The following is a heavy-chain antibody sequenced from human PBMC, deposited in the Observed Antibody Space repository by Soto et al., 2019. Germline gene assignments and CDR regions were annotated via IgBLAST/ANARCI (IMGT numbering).Heavy chain of an antibody. Sequence: PGGSLRLSCAASGFTFSSYAMHWVRQAPGKGLEWVAVISYDGSNKYYADSVKGRFTISRDNSKNTLYLQMNSLRAEDTAVYYCARELLKDSSGYGYWGQGTLVTVS. V-gene: IGHV3-30-3*01. CDR2: ISYDGSNK. CDR1: GFTFSSYA. D-gene: IGHD3-22*01. J-gene: IGHJ4*02. CDR3: ARELLKDSSGYGY.